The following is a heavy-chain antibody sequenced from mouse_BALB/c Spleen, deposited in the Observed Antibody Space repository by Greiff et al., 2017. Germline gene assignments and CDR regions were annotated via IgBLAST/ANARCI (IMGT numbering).Heavy chain of an antibody. J-gene: IGHJ3*01. V-gene: IGHV5-6*01. CDR1: GFTFSSYG. Sequence: EVKLMESGGDLVKPGGSLKLSCAASGFTFSSYGMSWVRQTPDKRLEWVATISSGGSYTYYPDSVKGRFTISRDNAKNTLYLQMSSLKSEDTAMYYCARHAFTTGLGYFDYWGQGTLVTVSA. CDR2: ISSGGSYT. CDR3: ARHAFTTGLGYFDY. D-gene: IGHD1-1*01.